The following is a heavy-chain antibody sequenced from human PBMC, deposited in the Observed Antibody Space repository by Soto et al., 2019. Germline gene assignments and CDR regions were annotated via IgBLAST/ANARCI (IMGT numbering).Heavy chain of an antibody. CDR3: ARDFRMKGAFDI. Sequence: PSETLSLTCXVSGGSISSGGYYWSWIRQHPGKGLEWIGYIYYSGSTYYNPSLKSRVTISVDTSKNQFSLKLSSVTAADTAVYYCARDFRMKGAFDIWGQGAMVTVSS. CDR2: IYYSGST. V-gene: IGHV4-31*03. CDR1: GGSISSGGYY. J-gene: IGHJ3*02.